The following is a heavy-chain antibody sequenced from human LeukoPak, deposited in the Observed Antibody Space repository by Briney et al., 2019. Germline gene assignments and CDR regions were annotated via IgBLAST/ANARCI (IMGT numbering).Heavy chain of an antibody. Sequence: ASVKVSCKASGYTFTSYDINWVQQATGQGLEWMGWMNPNSGNTGYAQKFQGRVTMTRNTSISTAYMELSSLRSEGTAVYYCARREYSSTSNWFDPWGQGTLVTVSS. V-gene: IGHV1-8*01. CDR3: ARREYSSTSNWFDP. J-gene: IGHJ5*02. D-gene: IGHD6-6*01. CDR2: MNPNSGNT. CDR1: GYTFTSYD.